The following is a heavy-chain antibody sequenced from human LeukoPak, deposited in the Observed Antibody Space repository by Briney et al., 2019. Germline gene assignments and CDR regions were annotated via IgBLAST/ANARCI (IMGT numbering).Heavy chain of an antibody. Sequence: GGSLRLSCEGSAFIFSGHWMNWVRQTPGKGLEWVAVISYDGSNKYYADSVKGRFTISRDNSKNTLYLQMNSLRAEDTAVYYCARDRLGRGLDYWGQGTLVTVSS. CDR2: ISYDGSNK. V-gene: IGHV3-30-3*01. CDR3: ARDRLGRGLDY. D-gene: IGHD3-10*01. CDR1: AFIFSGHW. J-gene: IGHJ4*02.